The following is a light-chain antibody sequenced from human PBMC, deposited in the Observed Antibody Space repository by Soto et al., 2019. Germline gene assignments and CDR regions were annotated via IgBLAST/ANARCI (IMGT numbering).Light chain of an antibody. CDR1: QSVLYSSNNKNY. V-gene: IGKV4-1*01. CDR3: QQSYTTPWT. J-gene: IGKJ1*01. Sequence: DIVMTQSPDSLAVSLGERATINCKSSQSVLYSSNNKNYLAWYQQKPGQPPKLLIYWASTRESGVPDRFSGSGSGTDFTLTISSLQAEDVAVYYCQQSYTTPWTFGLGTKVEIK. CDR2: WAS.